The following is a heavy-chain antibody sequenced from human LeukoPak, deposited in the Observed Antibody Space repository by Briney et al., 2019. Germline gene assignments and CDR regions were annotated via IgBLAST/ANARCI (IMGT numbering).Heavy chain of an antibody. Sequence: PGGSLRLSCAASGFTFSSYALSWVRQAPGKGLEWVSAISGSGGSTYYADSVKGRFTISRDNAKNTLYLQMNSLRAEDTAVYYCARGYDYVWGSDRKAPFDYWGQGTLVTVSS. J-gene: IGHJ4*02. CDR2: ISGSGGST. D-gene: IGHD3-16*01. CDR1: GFTFSSYA. V-gene: IGHV3-23*01. CDR3: ARGYDYVWGSDRKAPFDY.